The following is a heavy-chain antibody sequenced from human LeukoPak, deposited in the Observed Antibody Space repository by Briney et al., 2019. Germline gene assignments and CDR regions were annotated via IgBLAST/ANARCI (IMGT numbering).Heavy chain of an antibody. Sequence: GGSLRLSCAASGFTFSSYAMSWVRQAPGKGLEWVSAISGSGGSTYYADSVKGGFTISRDNSKNTLYLQMNSLRAEDTAVYYCAKDTIFGVVISRYYYYYGMDVWGQGTTVTVSS. CDR1: GFTFSSYA. V-gene: IGHV3-23*01. D-gene: IGHD3-3*01. J-gene: IGHJ6*02. CDR3: AKDTIFGVVISRYYYYYGMDV. CDR2: ISGSGGST.